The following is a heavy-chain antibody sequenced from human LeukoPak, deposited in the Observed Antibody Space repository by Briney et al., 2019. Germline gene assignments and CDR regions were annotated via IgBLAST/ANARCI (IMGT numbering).Heavy chain of an antibody. D-gene: IGHD3-10*01. Sequence: ASVKVSCKASGYSFTNYAMHWVRQAPGQRLEWMGWINAGNGDTKYSQNFQGRVTITRDTSASTAYTELSSLRSEDTAVYYCARFPIYGSGSPTYYFDYWGQGTLVTVSS. CDR1: GYSFTNYA. CDR3: ARFPIYGSGSPTYYFDY. J-gene: IGHJ4*02. CDR2: INAGNGDT. V-gene: IGHV1-3*01.